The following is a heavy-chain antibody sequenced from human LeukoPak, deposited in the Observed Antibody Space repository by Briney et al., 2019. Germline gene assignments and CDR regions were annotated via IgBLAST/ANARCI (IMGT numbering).Heavy chain of an antibody. V-gene: IGHV3-30*04. CDR1: GSIFSDHR. J-gene: IGHJ4*02. Sequence: PGRSLRLSCVASGSIFSDHRFHWVRQSPDKGLEWVALIGSDGTKKYYADSVQGRFTVSRENSKNTLFLQMNTLRADDTAVYFCARQMTSTRLFDSWGQGTLVTVSS. CDR3: ARQMTSTRLFDS. CDR2: IGSDGTKK. D-gene: IGHD5/OR15-5a*01.